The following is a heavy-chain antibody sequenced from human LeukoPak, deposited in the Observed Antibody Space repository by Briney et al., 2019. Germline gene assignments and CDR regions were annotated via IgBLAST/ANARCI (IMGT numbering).Heavy chain of an antibody. Sequence: GGSLRLSCAASGFTFSSYSMNWVRQAPGKGLEWVSSISTSSSYIYYADSVKGRFTISRDNAKNSLYLQMDSLRSEDTAVYYCARLKRGIGAAGTSLRGWFDPWGQGTLVAVSS. CDR1: GFTFSSYS. CDR3: ARLKRGIGAAGTSLRGWFDP. D-gene: IGHD6-13*01. V-gene: IGHV3-21*04. CDR2: ISTSSSYI. J-gene: IGHJ5*02.